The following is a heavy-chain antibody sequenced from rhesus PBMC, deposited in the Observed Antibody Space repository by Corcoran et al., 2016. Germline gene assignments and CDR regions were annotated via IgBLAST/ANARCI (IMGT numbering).Heavy chain of an antibody. CDR3: TRDKGIAAAGTIDY. Sequence: EVQLVESGGGLVQPGGSLRLSCAASGFTFSDYYMSWVRQAPGKGLEWVSSISSASSCIYYADSVKCRFTISSDNAKNSLSLQMNSLKTEDTAVYYCTRDKGIAAAGTIDYWGQGVLVTVSS. CDR1: GFTFSDYY. D-gene: IGHD6-25*01. V-gene: IGHV3S16*01. CDR2: ISSASSCI. J-gene: IGHJ4*01.